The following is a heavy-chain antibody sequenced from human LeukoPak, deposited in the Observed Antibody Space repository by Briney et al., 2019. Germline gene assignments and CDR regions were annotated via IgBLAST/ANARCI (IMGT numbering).Heavy chain of an antibody. CDR2: IIPTFGTA. Sequence: SLNVSCEASVVTLSSYAISCGRGAPGPGVKWLGGIIPTFGTATYAQKFQGRVTMTADKSTSTAYMELSSLRSEDTAVYYCARERSIVGATNWFVPSGQGT. D-gene: IGHD1-26*01. CDR3: ARERSIVGATNWFVP. V-gene: IGHV1-69*06. CDR1: VVTLSSYA. J-gene: IGHJ5*02.